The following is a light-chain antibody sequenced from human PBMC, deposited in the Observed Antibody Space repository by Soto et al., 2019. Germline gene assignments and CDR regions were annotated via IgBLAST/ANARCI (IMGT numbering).Light chain of an antibody. J-gene: IGKJ4*01. CDR3: QQYYVWNT. V-gene: IGKV3D-15*01. Sequence: EVVMTQSPATLSVSPGERAIFSSRASQSVDSKLAWYQQKLGQAPRLLIYDASTRATGIPARFSGSGSGTEFTLTISSLQSEDFAIYYCQQYYVWNTFGGGTKV. CDR2: DAS. CDR1: QSVDSK.